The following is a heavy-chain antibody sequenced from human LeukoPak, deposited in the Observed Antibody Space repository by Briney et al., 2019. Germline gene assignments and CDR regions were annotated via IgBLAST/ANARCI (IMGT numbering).Heavy chain of an antibody. D-gene: IGHD3-3*01. CDR2: IRYDGSNK. V-gene: IGHV3-30*02. CDR1: GFTFSSYG. Sequence: PGGSLRLSCAASGFTFSSYGMHWVRQAPGKGLEWVAFIRYDGSNKYCADSVKGRFTISRDNSENTLYLQMNSLRAEDTAVYYCAKDSGDFWSGYYTGIDAFDIWGQGTMVTVSS. J-gene: IGHJ3*02. CDR3: AKDSGDFWSGYYTGIDAFDI.